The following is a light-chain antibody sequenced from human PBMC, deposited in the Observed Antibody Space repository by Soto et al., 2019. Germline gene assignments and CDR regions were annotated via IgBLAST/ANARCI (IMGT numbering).Light chain of an antibody. V-gene: IGLV1-44*01. Sequence: QSVLTQPPSASGTPGQRVTISCSGSSSNIGGNTLNWFHQLPGTAPKLLIYNTNQRPSGVPDRFSGSKSGTSASLAISGLQSEDEADYYCASWDDSLQGWVFGGGTKLTVL. J-gene: IGLJ3*02. CDR1: SSNIGGNT. CDR3: ASWDDSLQGWV. CDR2: NTN.